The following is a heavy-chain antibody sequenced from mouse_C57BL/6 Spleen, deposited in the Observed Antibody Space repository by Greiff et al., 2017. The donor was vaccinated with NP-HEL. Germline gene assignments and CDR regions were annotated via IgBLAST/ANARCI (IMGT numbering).Heavy chain of an antibody. CDR2: IYPGDGDT. Sequence: QVQLQQSGPELVKPGASVKISCKASGYAFSSSWMNWVKQRPGKGLEWIGRIYPGDGDTNYNGQFKGKATLTADKSSSTAYMQLSSLTSEDSAVYFCASKRVTGVWYFDVWGTGTTVTVSS. J-gene: IGHJ1*03. D-gene: IGHD4-1*01. CDR3: ASKRVTGVWYFDV. V-gene: IGHV1-82*01. CDR1: GYAFSSSW.